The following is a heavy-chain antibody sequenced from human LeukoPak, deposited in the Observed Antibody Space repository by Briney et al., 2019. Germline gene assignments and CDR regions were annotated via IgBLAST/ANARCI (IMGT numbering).Heavy chain of an antibody. D-gene: IGHD3-10*01. CDR2: IYSGGST. V-gene: IGHV3-53*01. J-gene: IGHJ4*02. CDR1: GFTFSSYS. CDR3: ATIDYMVRGVMGGNY. Sequence: GGSLRLSCAASGFTFSSYSMNWVRQAPGKGLEWVSVIYSGGSTYYADSVKGRFTISRDNSKNTLYLQMNSLRAEDTAVYYCATIDYMVRGVMGGNYWGQGTLVTVSS.